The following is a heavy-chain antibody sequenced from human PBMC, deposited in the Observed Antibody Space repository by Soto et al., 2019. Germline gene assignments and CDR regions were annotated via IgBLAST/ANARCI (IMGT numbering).Heavy chain of an antibody. J-gene: IGHJ4*02. V-gene: IGHV1-8*01. CDR1: GYTFTSYD. Sequence: QVQLVQSGAEVKKPGASVKVSCKASGYTFTSYDINWVRQATGQGLEWMGWMNPNSGNTAYAQKFQGRVTXXRXASISTAYMELSSLRSEDTAVYYCARERTGPNYFDSWGQGTLVTVSS. D-gene: IGHD1-7*01. CDR3: ARERTGPNYFDS. CDR2: MNPNSGNT.